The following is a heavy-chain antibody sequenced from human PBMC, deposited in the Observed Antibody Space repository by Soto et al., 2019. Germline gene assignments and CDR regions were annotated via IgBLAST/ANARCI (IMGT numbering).Heavy chain of an antibody. D-gene: IGHD6-19*01. J-gene: IGHJ4*02. CDR3: ARGWSGWRVWLDY. Sequence: SETLSLTCAVYGGSFSGYYLSWIRQPPGKGLEWIGEINHSGSTNYNPSLKSRVTISVDTSKNQFSLKLSSVTAADTAVYYCARGWSGWRVWLDYWGQGTLVTVSS. V-gene: IGHV4-34*01. CDR2: INHSGST. CDR1: GGSFSGYY.